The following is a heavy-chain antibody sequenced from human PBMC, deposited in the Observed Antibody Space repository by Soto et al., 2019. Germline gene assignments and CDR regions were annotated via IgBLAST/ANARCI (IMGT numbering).Heavy chain of an antibody. J-gene: IGHJ6*02. CDR1: GFTFSSYS. D-gene: IGHD2-2*01. V-gene: IGHV3-48*02. CDR2: ISSSSSTI. Sequence: LSLTCAASGFTFSSYSMNWVRQAPGKGLEWVSYISSSSSTIYYADSVKGRFTISRDNAKNSLYLQMNSLRDEDTAVYYCARADIVVVPAAIYSSYYYYGMDVWGQGTTVTVSS. CDR3: ARADIVVVPAAIYSSYYYYGMDV.